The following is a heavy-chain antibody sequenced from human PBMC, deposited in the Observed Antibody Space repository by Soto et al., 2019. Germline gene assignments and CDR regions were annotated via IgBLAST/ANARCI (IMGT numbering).Heavy chain of an antibody. CDR1: GGSISSYY. CDR3: ARFPRGYSYGHFDY. V-gene: IGHV4-59*01. Sequence: SETLSLTCTVSGGSISSYYWSWIRQPPGKGLEWIGYIYYSGSTNYNPSLKSRVTISVDTSKNQFSLKLSSVTAADTAVYYCARFPRGYSYGHFDYWGQGTLVTVS. D-gene: IGHD5-18*01. CDR2: IYYSGST. J-gene: IGHJ4*02.